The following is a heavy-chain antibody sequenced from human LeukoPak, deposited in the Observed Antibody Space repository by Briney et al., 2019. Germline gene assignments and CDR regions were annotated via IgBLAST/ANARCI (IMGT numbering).Heavy chain of an antibody. D-gene: IGHD3-22*01. J-gene: IGHJ4*02. CDR2: ISSSSSTI. Sequence: GGSLRLSCAASGFTFSSYSMSWVRQAPGKGLEWVSYISSSSSTIYYADSVKGRFTISRDNAKNSLYLQMNSLRAEDTAVYYCARESGSTDHYVFDYWGQGTLVTVSS. V-gene: IGHV3-48*04. CDR3: ARESGSTDHYVFDY. CDR1: GFTFSSYS.